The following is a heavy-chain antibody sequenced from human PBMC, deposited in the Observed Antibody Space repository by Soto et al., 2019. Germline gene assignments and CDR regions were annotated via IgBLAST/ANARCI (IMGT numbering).Heavy chain of an antibody. D-gene: IGHD6-13*01. CDR2: IIPLFNAA. CDR1: GGTFSSNV. Sequence: QLVQSGADVKKPGSSVKVSCKASGGTFSSNVISWVRQAPGQGLEWMGGIIPLFNAAKYAPKFQGRVTITADRSTSTAYMELRSLTSGDTAVYYCANVPGIATDGSYHPYGMDVWGQGTTVSVSS. V-gene: IGHV1-69*06. CDR3: ANVPGIATDGSYHPYGMDV. J-gene: IGHJ6*02.